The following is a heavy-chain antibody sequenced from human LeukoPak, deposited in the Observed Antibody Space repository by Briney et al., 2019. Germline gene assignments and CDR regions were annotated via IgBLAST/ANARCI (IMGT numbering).Heavy chain of an antibody. J-gene: IGHJ4*02. D-gene: IGHD1-26*01. Sequence: GGSLRLSCAASGFTVSSNYMSWVRQAPGKGLEWVSVIYSGVSTFYADSVKGRFTISGDNSQNTLYLQMNSLRAEDTAVYYCAKGDSGGSYTFDHWGQGTLVTVSS. V-gene: IGHV3-53*01. CDR3: AKGDSGGSYTFDH. CDR1: GFTVSSNY. CDR2: IYSGVST.